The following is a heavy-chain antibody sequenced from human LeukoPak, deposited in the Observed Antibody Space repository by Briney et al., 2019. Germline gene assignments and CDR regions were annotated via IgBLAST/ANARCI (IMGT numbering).Heavy chain of an antibody. D-gene: IGHD1-1*01. Sequence: SETLSLTCTVSGGSISSGGYYWSWIRQPAGKGLEWIGRIYTSGSTNYNPSLKSRVTISVDTSKNQFSLKLSSVTAADTAVYYCATTANSYYYYYYMDVWGKGTTVTVSS. CDR1: GGSISSGGYY. CDR2: IYTSGST. V-gene: IGHV4-61*02. J-gene: IGHJ6*03. CDR3: ATTANSYYYYYYMDV.